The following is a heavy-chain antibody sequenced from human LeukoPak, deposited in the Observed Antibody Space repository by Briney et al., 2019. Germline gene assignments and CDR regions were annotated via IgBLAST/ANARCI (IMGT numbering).Heavy chain of an antibody. CDR2: IYTSGST. D-gene: IGHD2-2*01. V-gene: IGHV4-61*02. CDR1: GGSISSGSYY. Sequence: SETLSLTCTVSGGSISSGSYYWSWIRQPAGKGLEWIGRIYTSGSTNYNPSLKSRVTISVDTSKNQFSLKLSSVTAADTAVYYCARGLVVPAAIFVHYYYYMDVWGKGTTVTISS. J-gene: IGHJ6*03. CDR3: ARGLVVPAAIFVHYYYYMDV.